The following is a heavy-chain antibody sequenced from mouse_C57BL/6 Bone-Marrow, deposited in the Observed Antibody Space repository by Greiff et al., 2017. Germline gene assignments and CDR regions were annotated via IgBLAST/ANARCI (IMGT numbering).Heavy chain of an antibody. D-gene: IGHD2-2*01. V-gene: IGHV1-42*01. CDR2: INPSTGGT. CDR1: GYSFTGYY. Sequence: VHVKQSGPELVKPGASVKISCKASGYSFTGYYMNWVKQSPEKSLEWIGEINPSTGGTTYNQKFKAKATLTVDKSSSTAYMQLRSLTYEDSAVYYCARSTMVTYYFDYWGQGTSLTVSA. CDR3: ARSTMVTYYFDY. J-gene: IGHJ2*02.